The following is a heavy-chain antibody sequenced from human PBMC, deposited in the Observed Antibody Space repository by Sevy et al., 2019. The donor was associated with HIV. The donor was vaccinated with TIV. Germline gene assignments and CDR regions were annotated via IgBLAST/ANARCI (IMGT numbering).Heavy chain of an antibody. J-gene: IGHJ4*02. CDR3: TKDEAYTVATSYYFDY. Sequence: GGSLRLSCAASGFTFSNYAMSWVRQAPGKGLEWVSGISESAYNTHYADPVKGRFTISRDNSKNSLYLQMNSLRAEDTAVYYCTKDEAYTVATSYYFDYWGQGTLVTVSS. CDR1: GFTFSNYA. V-gene: IGHV3-23*01. CDR2: ISESAYNT. D-gene: IGHD5-12*01.